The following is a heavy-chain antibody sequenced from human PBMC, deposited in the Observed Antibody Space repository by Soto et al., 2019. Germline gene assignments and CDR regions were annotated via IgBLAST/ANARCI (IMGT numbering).Heavy chain of an antibody. D-gene: IGHD1-1*01. V-gene: IGHV3-23*01. Sequence: EVQLLESGGGLVQPGGSLRLSCAASGFTFGSYAINWVRQAPGKGLEWVSAIAGGGRDTYYADSVKGRFTISRDNSKNTLYLQINSLRAEDTAVYYCAKGTTGIKDFDSCGQGTLVTVSS. CDR2: IAGGGRDT. CDR3: AKGTTGIKDFDS. CDR1: GFTFGSYA. J-gene: IGHJ4*02.